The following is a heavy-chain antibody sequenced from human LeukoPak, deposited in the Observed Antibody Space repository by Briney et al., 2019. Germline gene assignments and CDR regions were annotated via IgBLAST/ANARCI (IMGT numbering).Heavy chain of an antibody. J-gene: IGHJ4*02. Sequence: SQTLSLTCTVSGGSISSGGYYWSWIRQHPGKGLEWIGYTYYSGSTYYNPSLKSRVTISVDTSKNQFSLKLSSVTAADTAVYYCARVRRDGYNYDYWGQGTLVTVSS. CDR3: ARVRRDGYNYDY. CDR2: TYYSGST. CDR1: GGSISSGGYY. D-gene: IGHD5-24*01. V-gene: IGHV4-31*03.